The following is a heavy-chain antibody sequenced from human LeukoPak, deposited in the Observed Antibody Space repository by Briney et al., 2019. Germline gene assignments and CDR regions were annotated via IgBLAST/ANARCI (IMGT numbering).Heavy chain of an antibody. CDR2: TSSDLNVK. D-gene: IGHD3-10*01. J-gene: IGHJ4*02. Sequence: GGSLRLSCAAFGFTFRNYVIHWVRQAPGKGLEWVAVTSSDLNVKLYADSVKGRFTISRDNSRSTLYLQMNSLRPEDTAIYYCAREGYYGSGSPPSLYFDYWGQGTLVTVSS. CDR1: GFTFRNYV. CDR3: AREGYYGSGSPPSLYFDY. V-gene: IGHV3-30-3*01.